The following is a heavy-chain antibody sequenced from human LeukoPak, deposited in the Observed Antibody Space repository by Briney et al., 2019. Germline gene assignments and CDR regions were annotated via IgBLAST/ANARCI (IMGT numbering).Heavy chain of an antibody. CDR2: IDPDGTTT. D-gene: IGHD6-13*01. J-gene: IGHJ6*02. CDR3: TRVQAGRAGLMDV. V-gene: IGHV3-74*01. Sequence: PGGSLRLSCAASGFTLSGYWMHWVRQAPGEGLVWVSRIDPDGTTTNYADSVKGRFTTSRDSAKNTLYLQMNSLRAEDTALYYCTRVQAGRAGLMDVWGRGTTVTVSS. CDR1: GFTLSGYW.